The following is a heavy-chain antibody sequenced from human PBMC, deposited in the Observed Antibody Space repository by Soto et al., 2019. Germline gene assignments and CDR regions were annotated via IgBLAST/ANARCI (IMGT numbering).Heavy chain of an antibody. Sequence: EVKLLESGGGLVQPGGSLRLSCAASGFTFDNYAMNWVRQAPGKGLEWVAHISGSGGATKYADSVKGRFSISKDNSKNTLYLQMNSLRAEDTAVYYCALAGYDSNYYAVTPLSAGHFWGQGTLVTVSS. D-gene: IGHD4-4*01. CDR1: GFTFDNYA. J-gene: IGHJ4*02. CDR2: ISGSGGAT. V-gene: IGHV3-23*01. CDR3: ALAGYDSNYYAVTPLSAGHF.